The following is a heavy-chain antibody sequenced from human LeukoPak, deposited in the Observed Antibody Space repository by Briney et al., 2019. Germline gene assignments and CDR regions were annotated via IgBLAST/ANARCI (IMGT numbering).Heavy chain of an antibody. CDR1: GESVSSNNAA. V-gene: IGHV6-1*01. CDR3: ARNNPNSSGWYSFDS. CDR2: TYYRSKWYD. D-gene: IGHD6-19*01. Sequence: SQTLSLTCAISGESVSSNNAAWTWIRQSPSRGLEWLGRTYYRSKWYDDYAVFVKSRIIINPDTSKNQFYLQLNSVTPEDTAVYYCARNNPNSSGWYSFDSWGQGTLVTVSS. J-gene: IGHJ4*02.